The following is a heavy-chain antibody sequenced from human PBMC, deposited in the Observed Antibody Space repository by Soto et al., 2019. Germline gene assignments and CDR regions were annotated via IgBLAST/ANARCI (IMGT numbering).Heavy chain of an antibody. CDR3: ARLVVGATTPDY. CDR1: GGSISSSSYY. J-gene: IGHJ4*02. D-gene: IGHD1-26*01. V-gene: IGHV4-39*01. CDR2: IYYSGST. Sequence: QLQLQESGPGLVKPSETLSLTCTVSGGSISSSSYYWGWIRQPPGKGLEWIGSIYYSGSTYYNPSLKSRVTISVDTSKNQFSLKLSSVTAADTAVYYCARLVVGATTPDYWGQGTLVTVS.